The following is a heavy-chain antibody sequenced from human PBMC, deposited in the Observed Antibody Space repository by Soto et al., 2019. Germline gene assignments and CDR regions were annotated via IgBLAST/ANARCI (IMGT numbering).Heavy chain of an antibody. CDR1: GFTFSSYG. CDR3: AKELGYCSGGSCYDFDY. Sequence: QVQLVESGGGVVQPGRSLRLSCAASGFTFSSYGMHWVRQAPGKGLEWVAVISYDGSNKYYADSVKGRFTISRDNSKNXXYLQMNSLRAEDTAVYYCAKELGYCSGGSCYDFDYWGQGTLVTVSS. J-gene: IGHJ4*02. V-gene: IGHV3-30*18. CDR2: ISYDGSNK. D-gene: IGHD2-15*01.